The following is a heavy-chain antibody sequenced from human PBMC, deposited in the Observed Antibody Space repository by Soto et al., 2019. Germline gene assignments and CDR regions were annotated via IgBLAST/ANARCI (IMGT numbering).Heavy chain of an antibody. D-gene: IGHD6-13*01. J-gene: IGHJ5*01. V-gene: IGHV3-30*18. Sequence: QVQLVESGGGVVQPGRSLRLSCAASGFTFSTYGMHWVRQAPGKGLEWVAVISNGGSDQYYGDSVKGRFTVSRDNSKNTMSLQMNSLRPEDTAVYYCAKRFSASWSIESLGQGTLVIVSS. CDR3: AKRFSASWSIES. CDR2: ISNGGSDQ. CDR1: GFTFSTYG.